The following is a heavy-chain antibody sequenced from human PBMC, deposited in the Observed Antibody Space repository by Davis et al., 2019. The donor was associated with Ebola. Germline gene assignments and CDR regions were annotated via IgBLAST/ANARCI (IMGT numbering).Heavy chain of an antibody. J-gene: IGHJ3*02. CDR2: INHSGST. D-gene: IGHD3-3*01. V-gene: IGHV4-34*01. Sequence: PSETLSLTCAVYGGSFSGYYWSWIRQPPGKGLEWIGEINHSGSTNYNPSLKSRVTISVDTSKNQFSLKLSSVTAADTAVYYCARAGEGVFWSDNGAFDIWGQGTMVTVSS. CDR3: ARAGEGVFWSDNGAFDI. CDR1: GGSFSGYY.